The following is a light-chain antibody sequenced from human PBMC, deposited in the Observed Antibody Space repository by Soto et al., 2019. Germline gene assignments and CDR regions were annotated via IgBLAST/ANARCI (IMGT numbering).Light chain of an antibody. CDR3: SSYTTSSTYV. J-gene: IGLJ1*01. V-gene: IGLV2-14*03. CDR1: SSDVGAYNY. CDR2: HVS. Sequence: QSVLTQPASVSGSLGQSIAISCTGTSSDVGAYNYVSWYQQHPGKAPKLMIYHVSNRPSGVSDRFSGSKSDNTASLTISGLQAEDEADYYCSSYTTSSTYVFGTGTKVTVL.